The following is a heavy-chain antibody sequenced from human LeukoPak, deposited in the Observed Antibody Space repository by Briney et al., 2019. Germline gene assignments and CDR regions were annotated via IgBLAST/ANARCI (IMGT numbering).Heavy chain of an antibody. V-gene: IGHV3-30*18. D-gene: IGHD3-22*01. J-gene: IGHJ4*02. CDR3: AKDHRKTHYYDSSGYYYAVPDY. CDR2: ISYDGNKE. Sequence: GGSLRLSCAASGFTFNTFGIHWVRQAPGKGLDWVAVISYDGNKEYYADSVKGRFTISRDNSKNTLYLQMNSLRAEDTAVYYCAKDHRKTHYYDSSGYYYAVPDYWGQGTLVTVSS. CDR1: GFTFNTFG.